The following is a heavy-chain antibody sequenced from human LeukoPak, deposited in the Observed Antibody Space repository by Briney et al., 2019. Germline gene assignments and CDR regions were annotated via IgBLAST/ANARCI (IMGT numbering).Heavy chain of an antibody. CDR1: GFIFSSYE. V-gene: IGHV3-48*03. CDR3: AELGITMIGGV. D-gene: IGHD3-10*02. Sequence: GGSLRLSCAASGFIFSSYEMNWVRQTPGKGLEWVSYISSSGSTIYYADSVKGRFTISRDNAKNSLYLQMNSLRAEDTAVYYCAELGITMIGGVWGKGTTVTISS. J-gene: IGHJ6*04. CDR2: ISSSGSTI.